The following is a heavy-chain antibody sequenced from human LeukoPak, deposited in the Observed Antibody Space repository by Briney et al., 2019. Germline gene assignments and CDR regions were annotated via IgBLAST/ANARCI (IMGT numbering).Heavy chain of an antibody. CDR1: GFTFKDYA. Sequence: GGSLRLSCAASGFTFKDYAMHWVRQVPGKGLEWVSLISWDSGNSYYADSVKGRFTISRDNSKSSLSLQMNSLRTEDTALYYCAKGPGAAVAKRYIQHWGQGTLVTVSS. CDR3: AKGPGAAVAKRYIQH. V-gene: IGHV3-43*01. CDR2: ISWDSGNS. J-gene: IGHJ1*01. D-gene: IGHD6-19*01.